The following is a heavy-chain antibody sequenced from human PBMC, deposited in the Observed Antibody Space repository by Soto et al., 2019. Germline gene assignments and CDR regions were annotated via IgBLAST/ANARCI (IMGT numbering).Heavy chain of an antibody. V-gene: IGHV4-4*02. D-gene: IGHD2-15*01. CDR3: ARDFYSGRSCFPFFGY. J-gene: IGHJ4*02. Sequence: TCAVSGGTIISSNGRRFVRQPPGKGLEWLGEIYHSGSTNYNPSLKSRVTISVDKSKNQFSLRLSSLTAADTAIYYCARDFYSGRSCFPFFGYWGQGTLVTVSS. CDR2: IYHSGST. CDR1: GGTIISSNG.